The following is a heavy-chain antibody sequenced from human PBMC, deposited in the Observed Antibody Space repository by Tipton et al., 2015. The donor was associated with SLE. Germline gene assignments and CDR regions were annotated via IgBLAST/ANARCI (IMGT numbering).Heavy chain of an antibody. CDR2: ISAYNGNT. D-gene: IGHD2-8*01. Sequence: QSGPEVKKPGASVKVSCKASGYTFTSYGISWVRQAPGQGLEWMGWISAYNGNTNYAQKRQGRVTMTTDTSTSTACMELRSLRADDTAVYYCARGIDNGDFPHFDYWGQGTLVTVSS. CDR3: ARGIDNGDFPHFDY. V-gene: IGHV1-18*01. CDR1: GYTFTSYG. J-gene: IGHJ4*02.